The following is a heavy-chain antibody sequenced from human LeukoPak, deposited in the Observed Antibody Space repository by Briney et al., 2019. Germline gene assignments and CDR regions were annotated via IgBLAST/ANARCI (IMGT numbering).Heavy chain of an antibody. CDR3: ARDIVVVVAATQISGAFDI. CDR2: ISAYNGNT. D-gene: IGHD2-15*01. V-gene: IGHV1-18*01. Sequence: GASVKVSCKASGYTFTSYGISWVRQAPGQGLEWMGWISAYNGNTNYAQKLQGRVTMTTDTSTSTAYMELRSLRSDDTAVYYCARDIVVVVAATQISGAFDIWGQGIMVTVSS. CDR1: GYTFTSYG. J-gene: IGHJ3*02.